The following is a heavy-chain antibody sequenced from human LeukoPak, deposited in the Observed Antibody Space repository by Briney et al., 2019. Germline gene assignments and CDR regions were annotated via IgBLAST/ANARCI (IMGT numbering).Heavy chain of an antibody. CDR2: IIPIFGTA. CDR3: ARDAAIYGNGAYYYLW. Sequence: SVKVSCKASGGTFSRYAISWVRQAPGQGLEWMGGIIPIFGTANYAQKFQGRVTITADESTTTAYMELSRLTSDDTAVYYCARDAAIYGNGAYYYLWWGQGTLVTVSS. CDR1: GGTFSRYA. J-gene: IGHJ4*02. V-gene: IGHV1-69*13. D-gene: IGHD3-22*01.